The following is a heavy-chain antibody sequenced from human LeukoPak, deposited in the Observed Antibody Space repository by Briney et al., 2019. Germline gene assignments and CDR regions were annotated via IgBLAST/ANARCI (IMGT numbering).Heavy chain of an antibody. J-gene: IGHJ3*02. CDR3: AKLGSNAFEI. Sequence: GGSLRLSCAASGFTFDDYAMHWVRQAPGKGPQWVSGISWNSGSIGYADSVKGRFTISRDNAKNSLYLQMNSLRAEDIALYYCAKLGSNAFEIWGQGTMVTVSS. D-gene: IGHD1-26*01. CDR1: GFTFDDYA. CDR2: ISWNSGSI. V-gene: IGHV3-9*03.